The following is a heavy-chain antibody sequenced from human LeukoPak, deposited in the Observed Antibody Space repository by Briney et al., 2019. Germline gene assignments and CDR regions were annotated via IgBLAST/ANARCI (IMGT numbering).Heavy chain of an antibody. CDR3: AKGGIGSSSGLDY. CDR1: GFTFSTYV. J-gene: IGHJ4*02. D-gene: IGHD5-18*01. CDR2: IGGNGGSP. V-gene: IGHV3-23*01. Sequence: PGGSLRLSCAASGFTFSTYVMTWVRQAPGERLEWVSSIGGNGGSPYYANSVKGRFSISRDNSKNTLYLEMNSLRDADTAVYYCAKGGIGSSSGLDYWGQGTLVTVSS.